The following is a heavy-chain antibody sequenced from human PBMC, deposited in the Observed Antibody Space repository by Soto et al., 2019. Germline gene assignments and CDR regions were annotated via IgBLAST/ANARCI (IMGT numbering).Heavy chain of an antibody. CDR2: ISSSSSYI. CDR1: GFTFSSYS. V-gene: IGHV3-21*01. J-gene: IGHJ6*02. CDR3: ARGSFIAVANPPYYYGMDV. Sequence: GGSRRLSCAASGFTFSSYSMNGVGQAPGKGLEWVSSISSSSSYIYYADSVKGRFTISRDNAKNSLYLQMNSLRAEDTAVCYCARGSFIAVANPPYYYGMDVWGQGTTVTVSS. D-gene: IGHD6-19*01.